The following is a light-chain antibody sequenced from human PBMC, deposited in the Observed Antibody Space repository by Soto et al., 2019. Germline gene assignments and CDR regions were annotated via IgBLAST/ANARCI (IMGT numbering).Light chain of an antibody. J-gene: IGKJ1*01. CDR3: QQYTNTNNPWM. CDR2: DAS. V-gene: IGKV1-5*01. CDR1: QTISTW. Sequence: IHGTQSPATLSASLLYRGTITFLSIQTISTWMAWYQQNPGKAPKLLVYDASTLQSGVASRFSGSRSGTEFTLIISGLQPDDSATYYCQQYTNTNNPWMFGQGTKV.